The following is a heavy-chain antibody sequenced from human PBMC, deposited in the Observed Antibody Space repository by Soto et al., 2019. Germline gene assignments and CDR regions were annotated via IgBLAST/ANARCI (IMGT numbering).Heavy chain of an antibody. CDR3: TKGAVALNYFFDY. CDR2: ISRDGGRT. CDR1: GFKFDDYT. V-gene: IGHV3-43*01. J-gene: IGHJ4*01. Sequence: PGESLKISCAASGFKFDDYTMHWVRQAPGKGPEWVSLISRDGGRTHYADSVKGRFAISRDNSKKSLFLQMNSLRTADTALYYCTKGAVALNYFFDYWGHGTQVPVSS. D-gene: IGHD1-20*01.